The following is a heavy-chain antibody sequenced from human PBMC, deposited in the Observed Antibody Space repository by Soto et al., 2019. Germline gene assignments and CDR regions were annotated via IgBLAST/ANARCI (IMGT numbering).Heavy chain of an antibody. J-gene: IGHJ4*02. D-gene: IGHD3-22*01. CDR1: GFSFSSYS. Sequence: PGGSLRLSCAVSGFSFSSYSMNWVRQAPGKGLEWVSYISSSSSTIHYADSVKGRFTISRDNAKNSLYLQMNSLRDEDTAVYYCARSSSGYYLYYFDYWGQGTQVTVSS. V-gene: IGHV3-48*02. CDR3: ARSSSGYYLYYFDY. CDR2: ISSSSSTI.